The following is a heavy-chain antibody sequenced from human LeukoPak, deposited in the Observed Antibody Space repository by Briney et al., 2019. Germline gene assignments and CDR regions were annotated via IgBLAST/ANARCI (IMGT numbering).Heavy chain of an antibody. CDR3: ARIRGLWYCSSTSCYGYYYYMDV. J-gene: IGHJ6*03. CDR1: GGSFSGYY. V-gene: IGHV4-34*01. Sequence: SETLSLTCAVYGGSFSGYYWSWIRQPPGRGLEWIGEINHSGSTNYNPSLKSRVTISVDTSKNQFSLKLSSVTAADTAVYYCARIRGLWYCSSTSCYGYYYYMDVWGKGTTVTVSS. D-gene: IGHD2-2*01. CDR2: INHSGST.